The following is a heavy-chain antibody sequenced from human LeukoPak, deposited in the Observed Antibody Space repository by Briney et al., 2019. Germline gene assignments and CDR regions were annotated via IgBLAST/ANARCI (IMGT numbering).Heavy chain of an antibody. V-gene: IGHV1-69*13. CDR2: IIPIFGTA. CDR1: GGTFSSYA. J-gene: IGHJ4*02. D-gene: IGHD3-10*01. CDR3: AREDGSGIFDY. Sequence: GASVKVSCKASGGTFSSYAISWVRQAPGQGLEWMGGIIPIFGTANYAQKFQGRVTITADESTSTAYMELSSLRSEDTAVYYYAREDGSGIFDYWGQGTLVTVSS.